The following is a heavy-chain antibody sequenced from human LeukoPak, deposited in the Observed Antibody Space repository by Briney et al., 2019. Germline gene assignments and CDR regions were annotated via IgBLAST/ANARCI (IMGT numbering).Heavy chain of an antibody. D-gene: IGHD1-26*01. CDR1: GYTFTVYY. CDR3: ARGIVGATTGA. V-gene: IGHV1-2*02. Sequence: ASVKVSCKASGYTFTVYYMHWVRQAPGQGLEWMGWLNPNSGGTNYPQKFQGRVTMTRDASISTAYMELSRLRSDDTAVYYCARGIVGATTGAWGQGTLVTVSS. J-gene: IGHJ5*02. CDR2: LNPNSGGT.